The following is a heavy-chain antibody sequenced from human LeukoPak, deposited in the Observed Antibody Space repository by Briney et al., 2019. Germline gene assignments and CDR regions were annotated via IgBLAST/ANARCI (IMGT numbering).Heavy chain of an antibody. Sequence: ASVKVFCKSSGHTFNSYYMHWVRQTPAQGFVYMRKINPSGGSTSYAQKSQGRLKMTRDTSTSTVYIELGRVRSEDTAVYYCARGSFDYDILAGPWGQGTLVTVSS. D-gene: IGHD3-9*01. CDR3: ARGSFDYDILAGP. V-gene: IGHV1-46*02. CDR1: GHTFNSYY. J-gene: IGHJ4*02. CDR2: INPSGGST.